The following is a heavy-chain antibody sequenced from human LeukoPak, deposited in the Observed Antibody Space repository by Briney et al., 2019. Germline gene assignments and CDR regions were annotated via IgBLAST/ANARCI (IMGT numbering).Heavy chain of an antibody. Sequence: PSETLSLTCAVYGGSFSGYYWSWIRQPPGKGLEWIEEINHSGSTNYNPSLKSRVTISVDTSKNQFPLKLSSVTAADTAVYYCARGKLWQWLVSGRVLYFDYWGQGTLVTVSS. D-gene: IGHD6-19*01. J-gene: IGHJ4*02. CDR2: INHSGST. CDR1: GGSFSGYY. V-gene: IGHV4-34*01. CDR3: ARGKLWQWLVSGRVLYFDY.